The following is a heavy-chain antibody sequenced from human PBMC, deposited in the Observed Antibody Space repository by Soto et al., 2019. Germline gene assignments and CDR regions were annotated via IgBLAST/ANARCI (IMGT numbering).Heavy chain of an antibody. V-gene: IGHV1-2*02. CDR3: ARYSGSYSDY. D-gene: IGHD1-26*01. CDR2: INPNTGAT. CDR1: GYTFTAYH. J-gene: IGHJ4*02. Sequence: ASVKVSCKASGYTFTAYHLHWMRQAPGQGLEWMGWINPNTGATDSAQKFQGRVTMTRDRSISTAYMELSGLSSDDTASYYCARYSGSYSDYWGPGSLVTVSS.